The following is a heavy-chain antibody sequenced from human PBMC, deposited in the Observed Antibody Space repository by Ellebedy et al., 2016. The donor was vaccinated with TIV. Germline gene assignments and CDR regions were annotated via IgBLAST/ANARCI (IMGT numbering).Heavy chain of an antibody. CDR1: GFTFSGYA. CDR2: ISGGGGGT. J-gene: IGHJ4*02. V-gene: IGHV3-23*01. CDR3: AKSRDEIDY. Sequence: GESLKISCAASGFTFSGYAMSWVRQAPGKGLEWVSAISGGGGGTYYADSVKGRFTISRDNSNNTLYLQMNTLRAEDTAVYYCAKSRDEIDYWGQGTLVTVSS.